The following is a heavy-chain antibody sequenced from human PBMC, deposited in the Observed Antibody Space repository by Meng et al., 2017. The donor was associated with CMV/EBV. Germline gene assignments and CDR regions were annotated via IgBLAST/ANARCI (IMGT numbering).Heavy chain of an antibody. CDR1: GSTFSSYA. J-gene: IGHJ6*02. D-gene: IGHD3-10*01. CDR3: AGGDHFMVRGFGFYDMDV. CDR2: ILYDVSNK. Sequence: GGFLRLSCAASGSTFSSYAMHWVRQAPGKGLEWVAVILYDVSNKYRADSVKGRFTISRDNSKNTLYLQMNSLRAEDTAVYYCAGGDHFMVRGFGFYDMDVWGQGTTVTVSS. V-gene: IGHV3-30*04.